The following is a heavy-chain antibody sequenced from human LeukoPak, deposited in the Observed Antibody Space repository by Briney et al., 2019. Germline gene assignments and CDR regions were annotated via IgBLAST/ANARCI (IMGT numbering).Heavy chain of an antibody. CDR1: GYTFTSYG. D-gene: IGHD3-10*01. CDR2: ISAYNGNT. J-gene: IGHJ5*02. CDR3: ARGGAGITMVRGREQNWFDP. Sequence: GASVKVSCKASGYTFTSYGISWVRQAPGQGLEWMGWISAYNGNTNYAQKLQGRVTMTTDTSTSTAYMELRSLRSDDTAVYYCARGGAGITMVRGREQNWFDPWGQGTLVTVSS. V-gene: IGHV1-18*01.